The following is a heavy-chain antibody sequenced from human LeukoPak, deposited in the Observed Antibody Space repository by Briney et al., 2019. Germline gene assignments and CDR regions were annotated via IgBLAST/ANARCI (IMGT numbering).Heavy chain of an antibody. Sequence: GGSLRLSCAASGFTFSNCAMSWVRQAPGKGLEWVSVISGSGGSTYYADSVKGRFTISRDNSKNTLFLQMNSLRAEDTAIYYCAKSRASSAYYGAFDCWGKGTLVTVSS. D-gene: IGHD1-26*01. V-gene: IGHV3-23*01. CDR3: AKSRASSAYYGAFDC. CDR2: ISGSGGST. J-gene: IGHJ4*02. CDR1: GFTFSNCA.